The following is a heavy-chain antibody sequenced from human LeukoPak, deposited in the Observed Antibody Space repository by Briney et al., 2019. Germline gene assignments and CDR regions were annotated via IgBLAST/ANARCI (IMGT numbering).Heavy chain of an antibody. CDR1: GYTLTELS. V-gene: IGHV1-24*01. Sequence: EASVKVSCKVSGYTLTELSMHWVRQAPGKGPEWMGGFDPEDGETIYAQKFQGRVTMTEDTSTDTAYMELSSLRSEDTAVYYCATRTPYYDFWSGNIFLAYWGQGTLVTVSS. J-gene: IGHJ4*02. D-gene: IGHD3-3*01. CDR3: ATRTPYYDFWSGNIFLAY. CDR2: FDPEDGET.